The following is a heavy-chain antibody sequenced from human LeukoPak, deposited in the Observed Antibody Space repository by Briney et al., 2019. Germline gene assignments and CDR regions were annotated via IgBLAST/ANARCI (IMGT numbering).Heavy chain of an antibody. CDR1: GFTFSTYG. Sequence: GGSLRLSCAASGFTFSTYGLHWVRQAPGKGLEWVALIWYDGSNKYYADSVKGRFTISGDNSKNTLYLQMNSLRAEDTAVYYCAREKQKYSSGWYCLDYWGQGTLVTVSS. CDR2: IWYDGSNK. CDR3: AREKQKYSSGWYCLDY. J-gene: IGHJ4*02. D-gene: IGHD6-19*01. V-gene: IGHV3-33*01.